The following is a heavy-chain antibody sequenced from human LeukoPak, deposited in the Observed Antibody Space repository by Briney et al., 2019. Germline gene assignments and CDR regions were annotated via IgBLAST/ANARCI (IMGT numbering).Heavy chain of an antibody. J-gene: IGHJ4*02. CDR1: GGSISGSW. D-gene: IGHD2-15*01. CDR2: LHADGDT. CDR3: ARAPSGCGGTCAFDY. V-gene: IGHV4-4*07. Sequence: PSETLSLICTVSGGSISGSWWSWIRQPAGKGLEWIGRLHADGDTNYNPSLKSRITMSLDAPGNQFPLKLTAVTAADTAVYFCARAPSGCGGTCAFDYWGQGILVTVSS.